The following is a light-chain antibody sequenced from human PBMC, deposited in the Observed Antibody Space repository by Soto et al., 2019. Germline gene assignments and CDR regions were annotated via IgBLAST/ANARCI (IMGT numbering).Light chain of an antibody. V-gene: IGLV9-49*01. J-gene: IGLJ2*01. CDR2: VGTGGIVG. CDR3: GADHGSGSNFVAV. Sequence: QYVLTQPPSASASLGASVTLTCTLSSGYSNYKVDWYQQRPGKGPRFVMRVGTGGIVGSKGDGIPDRFSVLGSGLNRYLTIKNIQEEDESDYHCGADHGSGSNFVAVFGGGTQLTVL. CDR1: SGYSNYK.